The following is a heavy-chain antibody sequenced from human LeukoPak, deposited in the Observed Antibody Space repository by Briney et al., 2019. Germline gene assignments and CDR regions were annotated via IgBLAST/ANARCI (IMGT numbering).Heavy chain of an antibody. D-gene: IGHD5-18*01. CDR2: ISTSGRAT. J-gene: IGHJ5*02. Sequence: GGSLRLSCAASGFAFSTYAMTWVRQAPEKGLQWVSTISTSGRATYYADSVEGRFTISRDNSKNTLYLQMNSLRAEDTAVYYCAREGIQLWFGGVGDWFDPWGQGTLVTVSS. V-gene: IGHV3-23*01. CDR3: AREGIQLWFGGVGDWFDP. CDR1: GFAFSTYA.